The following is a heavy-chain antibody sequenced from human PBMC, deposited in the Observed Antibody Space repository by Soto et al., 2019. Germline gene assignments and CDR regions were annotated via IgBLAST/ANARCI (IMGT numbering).Heavy chain of an antibody. D-gene: IGHD2-21*02. V-gene: IGHV1-2*02. CDR1: GYTFTSYY. Sequence: QAQLVQSGAEVKKPGASVKVSCEASGYTFTSYYMHWVRQAPGQGLEWMGWITPNSGDTKYAQKFRGRVTMTRDTSITTAYMEVTMLTSDDTAVYYCARQLAYCGGDCFTEPVDYWGQGTLVAVST. CDR3: ARQLAYCGGDCFTEPVDY. J-gene: IGHJ4*02. CDR2: ITPNSGDT.